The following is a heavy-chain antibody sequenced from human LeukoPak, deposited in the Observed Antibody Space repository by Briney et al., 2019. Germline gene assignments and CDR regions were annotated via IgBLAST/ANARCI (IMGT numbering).Heavy chain of an antibody. CDR2: INHSGST. Sequence: PSETLSLTCAVYGGSFSGYYWSWIRQPPGKGLEWIGEINHSGSTNYNPSLKSRVTISVDTSKNQFSLKLSSVTAADTAVYYCAREILSVVPAAVYYYYGMDVWGQGATVTVSS. V-gene: IGHV4-34*01. D-gene: IGHD2-2*01. CDR3: AREILSVVPAAVYYYYGMDV. CDR1: GGSFSGYY. J-gene: IGHJ6*02.